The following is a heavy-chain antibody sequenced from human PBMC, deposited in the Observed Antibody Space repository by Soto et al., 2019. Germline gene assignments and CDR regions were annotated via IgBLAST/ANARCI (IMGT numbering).Heavy chain of an antibody. CDR3: ARVCGWYPPDY. J-gene: IGHJ4*02. Sequence: QVQLQQWGAGLLKPSETLSLTCAVYGGSFSGYYWSWIRQPPGKGLEWIGEINHSGSTNYNPSLKSTVTISVDTSKNHFSMKLSSVTAADTAVYYWARVCGWYPPDYWGQGTLVTVSS. D-gene: IGHD6-19*01. CDR1: GGSFSGYY. CDR2: INHSGST. V-gene: IGHV4-34*01.